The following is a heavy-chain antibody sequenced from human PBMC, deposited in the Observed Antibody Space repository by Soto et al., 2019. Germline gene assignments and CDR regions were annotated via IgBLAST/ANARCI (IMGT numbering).Heavy chain of an antibody. Sequence: ASVKVFCKASGYTFTSYGISWVRQAPGQGLEWMGWISAYNGNTNYAQKLQGRVTMTTDTSTSTAYMELRSLISDDPAVYSCARDLQYYYGSSGVYGMDVWGQGTTVTVSS. CDR3: ARDLQYYYGSSGVYGMDV. CDR1: GYTFTSYG. CDR2: ISAYNGNT. V-gene: IGHV1-18*01. D-gene: IGHD3-22*01. J-gene: IGHJ6*02.